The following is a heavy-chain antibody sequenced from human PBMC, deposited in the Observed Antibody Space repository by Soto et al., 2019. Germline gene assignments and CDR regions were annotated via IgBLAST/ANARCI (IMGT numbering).Heavy chain of an antibody. CDR1: GGTFSSYA. V-gene: IGHV1-69*01. D-gene: IGHD6-13*01. Sequence: QVQLVQSGAEVKKPGSSVKVSCKASGGTFSSYAISWVRQAPGQGLEWMGGIIPIFGTANYAQKFQGRVTITADASTSTAYMELSSLRSEDTAVYYCVRDPAYSSSWYVGWFDPWGQGTLVTVSS. CDR3: VRDPAYSSSWYVGWFDP. CDR2: IIPIFGTA. J-gene: IGHJ5*02.